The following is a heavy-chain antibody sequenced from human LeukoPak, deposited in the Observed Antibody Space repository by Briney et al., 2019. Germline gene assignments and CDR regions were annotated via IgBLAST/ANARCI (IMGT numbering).Heavy chain of an antibody. CDR2: IYYSGST. CDR1: GGSISSYY. J-gene: IGHJ6*02. CDR3: ARTYPRNYYYGMDV. D-gene: IGHD5-18*01. V-gene: IGHV4-59*08. Sequence: SETLSLTCTVSGGSISSYYWSWIRQPPGKGLEWIGYIYYSGSTNYNPSLKSRVTISVDTSKIQFSLKLSSVTAADTAAYYCARTYPRNYYYGMDVWGQGTTVTVSS.